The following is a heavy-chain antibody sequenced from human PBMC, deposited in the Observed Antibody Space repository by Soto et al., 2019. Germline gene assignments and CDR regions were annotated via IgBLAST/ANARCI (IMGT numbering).Heavy chain of an antibody. J-gene: IGHJ2*01. Sequence: GGSLRLSCAASGFTFSSYSMNWVRQAPGKGLEWVSAISGSGGSTYYADSVKGRFTISRDNSKNTLYLQMNSLRAEDTAVYYCAQDHPPYCYFDLWGRGTLVTVSS. CDR1: GFTFSSYS. CDR3: AQDHPPYCYFDL. CDR2: ISGSGGST. V-gene: IGHV3-23*01.